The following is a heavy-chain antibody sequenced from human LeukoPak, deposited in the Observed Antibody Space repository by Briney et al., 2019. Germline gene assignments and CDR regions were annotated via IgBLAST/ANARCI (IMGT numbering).Heavy chain of an antibody. Sequence: PSETLSLTCTVSGGSISSCCYYWSWLRQHPEKGLEGIGYISYSATAYYNPSLKSRVPMSVAPSKNPLSLKLDSLTAADTAVYYCARFSNDHGVKFDYWGQGTLVTVSS. CDR1: GGSISSCCYY. V-gene: IGHV4-31*03. CDR2: ISYSATA. D-gene: IGHD4-17*01. CDR3: ARFSNDHGVKFDY. J-gene: IGHJ4*02.